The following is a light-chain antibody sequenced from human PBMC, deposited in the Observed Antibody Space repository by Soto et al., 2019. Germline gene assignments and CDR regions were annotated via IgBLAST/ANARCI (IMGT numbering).Light chain of an antibody. Sequence: QSALTQPPSASGSPGQSGTISCTGTSSDVGGYNYVSWYQQHPGKAPKLMIYEVSKRPSGVPDRFSGSKSGNTASLTVSGLQDEDEADYYCSSYAGSNNFVFGTGTKVTVL. CDR1: SSDVGGYNY. V-gene: IGLV2-8*01. CDR2: EVS. CDR3: SSYAGSNNFV. J-gene: IGLJ1*01.